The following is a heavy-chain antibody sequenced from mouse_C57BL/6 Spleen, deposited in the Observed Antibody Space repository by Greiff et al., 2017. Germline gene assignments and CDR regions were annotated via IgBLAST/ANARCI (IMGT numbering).Heavy chain of an antibody. V-gene: IGHV1-55*01. CDR3: ARGDGYYWFAY. Sequence: QVQLQPPGAELVKPGASVKMSCKASGYNFTSYWITWVKQRTGPGLAWIGDIYPGSGSTNYHEKFKRKATLTVDTSYSTAYMQRSSLTSEDSAVYYCARGDGYYWFAYWGQGTLVTVSA. CDR2: IYPGSGST. D-gene: IGHD2-3*01. J-gene: IGHJ3*01. CDR1: GYNFTSYW.